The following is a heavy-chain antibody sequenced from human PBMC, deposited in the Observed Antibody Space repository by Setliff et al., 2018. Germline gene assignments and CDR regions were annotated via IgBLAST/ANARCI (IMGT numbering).Heavy chain of an antibody. J-gene: IGHJ5*02. CDR2: IYTSGST. V-gene: IGHV4-61*09. CDR3: ARGGYCSSTSCYGWFDP. D-gene: IGHD2-2*01. CDR1: GGSISSGSYY. Sequence: ASETLSLTCTVSGGSISSGSYYWSWIRQPAGKGLEWIGHIYTSGSTNYNPSLKSRVTISVDTSKNQFSLKLSSVTAADTAVYYCARGGYCSSTSCYGWFDPWGQGTLVTVSS.